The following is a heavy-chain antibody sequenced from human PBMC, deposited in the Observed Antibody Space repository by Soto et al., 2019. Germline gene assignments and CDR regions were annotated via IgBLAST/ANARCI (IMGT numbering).Heavy chain of an antibody. CDR2: FDPEDGET. CDR3: ATPSTYSGGMDG. J-gene: IGHJ6*02. Sequence: QVQLVQSGAEVKKPGASVKVSCKVSGYTLTELSMPCVRQAPGKGLEWMGGFDPEDGETIYAQKFQGRVTMTEDTSTDTAYMELSSLRCEDTAVYYCATPSTYSGGMDGWGQGTTVTVSS. D-gene: IGHD4-4*01. CDR1: GYTLTELS. V-gene: IGHV1-24*01.